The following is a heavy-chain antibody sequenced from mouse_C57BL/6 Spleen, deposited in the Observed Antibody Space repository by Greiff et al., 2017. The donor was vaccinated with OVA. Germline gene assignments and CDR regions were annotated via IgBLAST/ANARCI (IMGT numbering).Heavy chain of an antibody. V-gene: IGHV1-61*01. CDR1: GYTFTSYW. D-gene: IGHD2-4*01. CDR2: IYPSDSET. J-gene: IGHJ3*01. CDR3: ARLGYDYPLAY. Sequence: QVQLQQPGAELVRPGSSVKLSCKASGYTFTSYWMDWVKQRPGQGLEWIGNIYPSDSETHYNQKFKDKATLTVDKTSSTSYMQLSSLTSEDSAVYYCARLGYDYPLAYWGQGTLVTVSA.